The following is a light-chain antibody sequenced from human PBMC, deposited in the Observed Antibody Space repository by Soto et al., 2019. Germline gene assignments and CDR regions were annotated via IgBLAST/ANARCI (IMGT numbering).Light chain of an antibody. V-gene: IGLV2-8*01. CDR2: DVN. CDR1: SSDVGGYPF. Sequence: QSALTQPPSASGSPGQSVTISCTGTSSDVGGYPFVSWYQQHPGKAPKVLIYDVNKRPSGVPDRFSGSKSGNTASLTVSGLQAEDESDYYCSSHAGSDDPIVFVPGTKLTVL. CDR3: SSHAGSDDPIV. J-gene: IGLJ1*01.